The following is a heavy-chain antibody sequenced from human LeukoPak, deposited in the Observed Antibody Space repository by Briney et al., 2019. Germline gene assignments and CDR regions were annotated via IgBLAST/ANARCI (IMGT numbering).Heavy chain of an antibody. D-gene: IGHD3-22*01. J-gene: IGHJ4*02. Sequence: ASVKVSCKASGGTFSSYAISWVRQAPGQGLEWMGRIIPILGIANYAQKFQGRVTITADKSTSTAYMELGSLRSEDTAVYYCARSYDSSGYYYGPFDYWGQGTLVTVSS. CDR1: GGTFSSYA. CDR2: IIPILGIA. CDR3: ARSYDSSGYYYGPFDY. V-gene: IGHV1-69*04.